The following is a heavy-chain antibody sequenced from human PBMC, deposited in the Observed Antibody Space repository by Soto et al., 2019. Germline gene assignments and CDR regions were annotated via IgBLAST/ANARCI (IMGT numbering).Heavy chain of an antibody. D-gene: IGHD3-10*01. Sequence: GGSLRLSCAASGFTFSSYGMHWVRQAPGKGLEWVAVIWYDGSNKYYADSVKGRFTISRDNSKNTLYLQMNSLRAEDTAVYYCARDRGLLWLEYYFDYWGQGTLVTVSS. CDR1: GFTFSSYG. J-gene: IGHJ4*02. CDR2: IWYDGSNK. V-gene: IGHV3-33*01. CDR3: ARDRGLLWLEYYFDY.